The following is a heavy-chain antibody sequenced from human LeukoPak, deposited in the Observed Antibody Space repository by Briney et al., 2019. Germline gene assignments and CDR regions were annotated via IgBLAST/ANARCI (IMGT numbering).Heavy chain of an antibody. CDR2: VSLSGLT. V-gene: IGHV4-4*02. CDR3: SRENGAFSPFGY. J-gene: IGHJ4*02. CDR1: GGSITSTNW. D-gene: IGHD2-8*01. Sequence: SETLSLTCGVSGGSITSTNWWSWVRQPPGQGLEWIGEVSLSGLTNCNPSLSSRAIMALDTSKNHLSLHLTSVTAADTAVYYCSRENGAFSPFGYWGQGYLVTVLS.